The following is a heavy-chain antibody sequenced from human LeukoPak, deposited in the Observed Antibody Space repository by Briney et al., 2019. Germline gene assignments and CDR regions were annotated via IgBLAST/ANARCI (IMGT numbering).Heavy chain of an antibody. D-gene: IGHD5-12*01. V-gene: IGHV1-2*02. Sequence: ASVKVSCKASGYTFTGYYMHWVRQAPGQGLEWMGWINPNSGGTNYAQKFQGRVTMAGDTSISTAYMELSSLRSDDTAVYYCARLYSGYGNYYYYMDVWGKGTTVTVSS. CDR2: INPNSGGT. J-gene: IGHJ6*03. CDR3: ARLYSGYGNYYYYMDV. CDR1: GYTFTGYY.